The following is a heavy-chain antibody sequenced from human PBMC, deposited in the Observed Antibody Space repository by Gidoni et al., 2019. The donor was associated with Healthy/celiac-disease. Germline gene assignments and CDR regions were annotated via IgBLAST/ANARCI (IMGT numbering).Heavy chain of an antibody. J-gene: IGHJ4*02. Sequence: QVQLQESGPGLVKPSETLSLTCTVSGGSVRSGSYYWSWIRQPPGKGLEWIGYIDYSGSTNYNPSLKSRVTISVDTSKNQFSLKLSSVTAADTAVYYCATQFSGGATVVTPDYWGQGTLVTVSS. CDR2: IDYSGST. CDR3: ATQFSGGATVVTPDY. D-gene: IGHD4-17*01. V-gene: IGHV4-61*01. CDR1: GGSVRSGSYY.